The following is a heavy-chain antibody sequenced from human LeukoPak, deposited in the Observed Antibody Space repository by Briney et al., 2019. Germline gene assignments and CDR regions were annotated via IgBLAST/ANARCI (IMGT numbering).Heavy chain of an antibody. CDR2: IYHSGST. J-gene: IGHJ4*02. CDR1: GYSNSSGYY. CDR3: ARHRREYCSSTSCSHSFDY. D-gene: IGHD2-2*01. V-gene: IGHV4-38-2*01. Sequence: PSETLSLTCAVSGYSNSSGYYWGWIRQPPGKGLEWIGSIYHSGSTFYNPSLKSRVTISVDTSKNQFSLKLSSLTAADTAVYYCARHRREYCSSTSCSHSFDYWGQGTLVTVSS.